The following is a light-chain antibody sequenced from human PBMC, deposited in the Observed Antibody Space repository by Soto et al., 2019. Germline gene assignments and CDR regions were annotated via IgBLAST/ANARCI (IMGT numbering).Light chain of an antibody. V-gene: IGKV3-20*01. Sequence: EIVLTQSPGPLSFSPGERATPSCRASQSVSSSYLAWYRQKPGQAPRLLIYGASSRATGIPDRFSGSGSGTDFALTISRLEPEDFAVYYCQQYGSSPTTFGGGTKAEIK. CDR2: GAS. CDR1: QSVSSSY. CDR3: QQYGSSPTT. J-gene: IGKJ4*01.